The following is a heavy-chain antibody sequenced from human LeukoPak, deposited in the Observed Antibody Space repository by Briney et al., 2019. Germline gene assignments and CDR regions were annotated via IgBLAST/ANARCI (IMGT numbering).Heavy chain of an antibody. CDR2: ITGSGDTT. Sequence: GGSLRLSCAASGFTFSSYWMSWVRQAPGKGLEWVSAITGSGDTTYYAGSVKGRFTISRDNSKNTLYVEMNTLRAEDTAVYYCAKWGDYDILTGYYVSDFWGQGTLVTVSS. CDR3: AKWGDYDILTGYYVSDF. V-gene: IGHV3-23*01. D-gene: IGHD3-9*01. CDR1: GFTFSSYW. J-gene: IGHJ4*02.